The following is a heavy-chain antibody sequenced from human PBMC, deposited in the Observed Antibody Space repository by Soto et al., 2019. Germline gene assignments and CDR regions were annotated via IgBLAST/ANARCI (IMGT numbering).Heavy chain of an antibody. CDR3: ARDGSIAARPRQFDP. D-gene: IGHD6-6*01. CDR1: GFTFSSYW. V-gene: IGHV3-74*01. Sequence: GGSLRLSCAASGFTFSSYWMHWVRQAPGKGLVWVSRINSDGSSTSYADSVKGRFTISRDNAKNTLYLQMNSLRAEDTAVYYCARDGSIAARPRQFDPWGQGTLVTVSS. CDR2: INSDGSST. J-gene: IGHJ5*02.